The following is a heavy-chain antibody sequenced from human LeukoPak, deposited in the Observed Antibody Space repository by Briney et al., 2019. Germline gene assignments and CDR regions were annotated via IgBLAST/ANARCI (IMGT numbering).Heavy chain of an antibody. J-gene: IGHJ4*02. CDR3: SRSITGSGWKYYFAF. CDR2: IRSKALGATA. V-gene: IGHV3-49*04. Sequence: PGGSLSLSCTTSGFTFGDYAMTGVRQAPGKGLEWVGFIRSKALGATAEYAASVKGQFTVSRDDSERIAYLQMNSLKTEDTAVYYCSRSITGSGWKYYFAFWGQGTLVTVSS. CDR1: GFTFGDYA. D-gene: IGHD6-19*01.